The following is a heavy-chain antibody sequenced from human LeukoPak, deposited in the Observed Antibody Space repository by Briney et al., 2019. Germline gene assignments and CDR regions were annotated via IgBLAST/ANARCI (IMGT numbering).Heavy chain of an antibody. Sequence: GGSLRLSCAASGFTFSSYGMHWVRQAPGKGLEWLAYIRYEGSNKYYTDSVKSRFTISRHNSKNTLFLEMNSLRPEDTAVYYCAKSGYCSSTSCYYYYYYMDVWGKGTTVTVSS. V-gene: IGHV3-30*02. J-gene: IGHJ6*03. D-gene: IGHD2-2*01. CDR1: GFTFSSYG. CDR3: AKSGYCSSTSCYYYYYYMDV. CDR2: IRYEGSNK.